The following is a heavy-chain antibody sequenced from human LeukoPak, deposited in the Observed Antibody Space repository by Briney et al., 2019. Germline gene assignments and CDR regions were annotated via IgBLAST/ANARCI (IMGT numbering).Heavy chain of an antibody. CDR1: GYTFTSYG. D-gene: IGHD2-2*01. CDR2: ISAYNGNT. V-gene: IGHV1-18*01. CDR3: ARVVIVPAQWYFDL. J-gene: IGHJ2*01. Sequence: ASVQVSCQASGYTFTSYGISWVRQAPGQGLEWMGWISAYNGNTNYAQKLQGRVTMTTDTSTSTAYMELRSLRSDDTAVYYCARVVIVPAQWYFDLWGRGTLVTVSS.